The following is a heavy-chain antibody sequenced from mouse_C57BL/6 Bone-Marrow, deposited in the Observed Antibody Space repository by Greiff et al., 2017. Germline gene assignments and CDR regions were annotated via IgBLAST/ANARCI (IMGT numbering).Heavy chain of an antibody. D-gene: IGHD1-1*01. Sequence: VQLQQSGAELVRPGASVKLSCTASGFNIKDYYMHWVKQRPEQGLEWIGRIDPEDGDTEYAPKSQGKATMTADTSTNTAYLQLSSLTSEDATVYYCSANYYGSSYLAWFAYWGQGTLVTVSA. J-gene: IGHJ3*01. CDR1: GFNIKDYY. CDR2: IDPEDGDT. CDR3: SANYYGSSYLAWFAY. V-gene: IGHV14-1*01.